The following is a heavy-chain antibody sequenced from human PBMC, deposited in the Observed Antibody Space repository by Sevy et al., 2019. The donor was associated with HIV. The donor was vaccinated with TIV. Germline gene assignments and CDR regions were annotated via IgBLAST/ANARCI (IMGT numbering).Heavy chain of an antibody. CDR1: GFTFSSYG. D-gene: IGHD3-22*01. Sequence: EGSLRLSCAASGFTFSSYGMHWVRQAPGKELEWVAVIAYDGSNKYYADSVKGRFTISRDNSKNTLYLQMNSLRAEDTALYYCAKEEEDIYHISGYYYYFDYWGQGTLVTVSS. J-gene: IGHJ4*02. V-gene: IGHV3-30*18. CDR3: AKEEEDIYHISGYYYYFDY. CDR2: IAYDGSNK.